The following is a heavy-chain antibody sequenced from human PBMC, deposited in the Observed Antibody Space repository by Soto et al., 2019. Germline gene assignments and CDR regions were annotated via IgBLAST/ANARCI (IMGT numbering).Heavy chain of an antibody. Sequence: EVQLVESGGGLVQPGGSLRLSCAASGFIVSSNYMSWVRQAPGKGLEWVSVIYSGGSAYYADSVKGRFTISRDNSKNTLYLQMNSLRAEDTAVYYCARDPSTYCSGGSCYSGGSPGYFDYWGQGTLVTVSS. CDR2: IYSGGSA. J-gene: IGHJ4*02. V-gene: IGHV3-66*01. D-gene: IGHD2-15*01. CDR3: ARDPSTYCSGGSCYSGGSPGYFDY. CDR1: GFIVSSNY.